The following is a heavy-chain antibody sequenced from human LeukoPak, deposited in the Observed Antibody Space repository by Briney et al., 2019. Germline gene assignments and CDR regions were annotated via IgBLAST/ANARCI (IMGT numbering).Heavy chain of an antibody. CDR1: GGSISSYY. D-gene: IGHD5-18*01. CDR3: ATTRGYSYGYGMDV. V-gene: IGHV4-59*08. Sequence: SETLSLTCTVSGGSISSYYWSWIRQPPGKRLEWIGYIYYSGSTNYNPSLKSRVTISVDTSKNQFSLKLSSVTAADTAVYYCATTRGYSYGYGMDVWGKGTTVTVSS. CDR2: IYYSGST. J-gene: IGHJ6*03.